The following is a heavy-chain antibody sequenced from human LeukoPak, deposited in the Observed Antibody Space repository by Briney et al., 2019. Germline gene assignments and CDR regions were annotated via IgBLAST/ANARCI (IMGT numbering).Heavy chain of an antibody. Sequence: GGSLRLSCAASGFIFTNYFMSWVRQAPGKGLEWVASIKHDGSEKYYVDSVRGRFTISRDNTMNSLYLQMSSLRAEDTAVYYCARDLAYSRLDYWGQGMLVTVSS. D-gene: IGHD5-18*01. CDR2: IKHDGSEK. J-gene: IGHJ4*02. V-gene: IGHV3-7*01. CDR3: ARDLAYSRLDY. CDR1: GFIFTNYF.